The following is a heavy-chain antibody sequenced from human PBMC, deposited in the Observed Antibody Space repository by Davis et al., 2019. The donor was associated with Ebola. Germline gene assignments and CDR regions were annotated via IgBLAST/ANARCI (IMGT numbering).Heavy chain of an antibody. CDR3: ARVPDRTAGGVYFYYGMDV. Sequence: ASVKVSCKASGYTFTSYHINWVRQATGQGLEWMGWMNPNSRNTGYAQKFQGRVTITADKSTSTAYMELSSLRSEDTAVYYCARVPDRTAGGVYFYYGMDVWGQGTTVTVSS. J-gene: IGHJ6*02. V-gene: IGHV1-8*01. CDR1: GYTFTSYH. CDR2: MNPNSRNT. D-gene: IGHD2-2*01.